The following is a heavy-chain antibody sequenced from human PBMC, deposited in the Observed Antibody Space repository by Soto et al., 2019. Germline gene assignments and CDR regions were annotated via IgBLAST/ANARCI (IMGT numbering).Heavy chain of an antibody. Sequence: SETLSLTCAVYGGSFSGYYWSWIRQSPGKGLEWIGEINHSGSTNYNPSLKSRVTISVDTSKNQFSLKLSSVTAADTAVYYCARRFEVTTYDYWGQGTLVTVSS. D-gene: IGHD4-17*01. V-gene: IGHV4-34*01. CDR3: ARRFEVTTYDY. CDR1: GGSFSGYY. CDR2: INHSGST. J-gene: IGHJ4*02.